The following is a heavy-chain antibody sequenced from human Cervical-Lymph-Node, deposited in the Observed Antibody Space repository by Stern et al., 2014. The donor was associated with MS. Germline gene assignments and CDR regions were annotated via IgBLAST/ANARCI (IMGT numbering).Heavy chain of an antibody. CDR1: GFTFSSST. CDR2: ISHDGGSK. V-gene: IGHV3-30*04. Sequence: QVQLVESGGGVVQPGRSLRLPCAGSGFTFSSSTIHWVRQAPGKGLEWVAAISHDGGSKYYADSLKDRFTISRDNSKNIPYLQMNSLRAEDTAVYYCAREGYSSGRCGAFDVWDQGTMVAVSS. D-gene: IGHD6-19*01. J-gene: IGHJ3*01. CDR3: AREGYSSGRCGAFDV.